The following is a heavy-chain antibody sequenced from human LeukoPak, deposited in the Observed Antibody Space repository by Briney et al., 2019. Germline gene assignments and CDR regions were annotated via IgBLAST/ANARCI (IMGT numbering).Heavy chain of an antibody. CDR2: IYHSGST. CDR1: GASISTGGFY. V-gene: IGHV4-30-2*01. CDR3: ARATYDY. J-gene: IGHJ4*02. Sequence: PSQTLSLTCTISGASISTGGFYWTWIRQPPGKGLEWIGEIYHSGSTNYNPSLKSRVTISVDKSKNQFSLKLSSVTAADTAVYYCARATYDYWGQGTLVTVSS.